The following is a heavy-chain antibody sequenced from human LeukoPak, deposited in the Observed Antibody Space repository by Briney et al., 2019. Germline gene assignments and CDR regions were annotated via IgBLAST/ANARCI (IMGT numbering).Heavy chain of an antibody. D-gene: IGHD4-17*01. V-gene: IGHV3-7*01. Sequence: GGSLRLSCAASGFTFSSYWMSWVRQAPGKGLEWVANIKQDGSKKYYVDSVKGRFTISRDNAKNSLDLQMNSLRAEDTAVYYCARVARYGDYIGGSDYWGQGALVTVSS. CDR2: IKQDGSKK. CDR3: ARVARYGDYIGGSDY. CDR1: GFTFSSYW. J-gene: IGHJ4*02.